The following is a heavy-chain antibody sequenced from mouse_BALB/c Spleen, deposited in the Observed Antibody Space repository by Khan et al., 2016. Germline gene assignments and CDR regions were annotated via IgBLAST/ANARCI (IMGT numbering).Heavy chain of an antibody. CDR3: ARSNYVFVDY. CDR2: IWDDGST. Sequence: QVQLKQSGPGLVAPSQSLSITCTVSGFSLNTYGVHWVRQPPGKGLEWLVVIWDDGSTTYNSALKSRLSISKDNSKSQVFLKMNSLQIDDTAMYYCARSNYVFVDYWSQGASVTVSS. J-gene: IGHJ4*01. D-gene: IGHD2-4*01. V-gene: IGHV2-6*02. CDR1: GFSLNTYG.